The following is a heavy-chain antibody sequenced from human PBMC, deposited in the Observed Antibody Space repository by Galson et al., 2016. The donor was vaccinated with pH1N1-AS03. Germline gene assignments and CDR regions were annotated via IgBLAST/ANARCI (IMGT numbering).Heavy chain of an antibody. V-gene: IGHV3-30*04. CDR1: GFHLNDYA. CDR2: VSNDGNNK. J-gene: IGHJ4*02. Sequence: SLRLSCAVSGFHLNDYAMHWVRQAPGKGLEWMAAVSNDGNNKWYADSVKGRFTISRDNSKNTLYLQVNSVRAEDTAVYYCARDALLSLPGGIDYWGQGTLVPVSS. D-gene: IGHD2/OR15-2a*01. CDR3: ARDALLSLPGGIDY.